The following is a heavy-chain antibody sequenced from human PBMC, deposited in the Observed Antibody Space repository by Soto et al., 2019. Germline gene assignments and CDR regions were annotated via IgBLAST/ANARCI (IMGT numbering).Heavy chain of an antibody. V-gene: IGHV3-30-3*01. J-gene: IGHJ6*02. CDR3: ARAEGYYDSSGYYYYYGMDV. D-gene: IGHD3-22*01. CDR1: GFTFSSYA. CDR2: ISYDGSNK. Sequence: QVQLVESGGGVVQPGRSLRLSCAASGFTFSSYAMHWVRQAPGKGLEWVAVISYDGSNKYYADSVKGRFTISRDNSKNTLDLQMNSLRAEDTAVYYCARAEGYYDSSGYYYYYGMDVWGQGTTVTVSS.